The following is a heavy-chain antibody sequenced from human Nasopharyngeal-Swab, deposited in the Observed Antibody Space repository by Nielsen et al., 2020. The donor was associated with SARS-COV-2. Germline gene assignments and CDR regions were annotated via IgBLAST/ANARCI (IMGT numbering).Heavy chain of an antibody. V-gene: IGHV4-59*08. Sequence: ESLKISCTVSGGSINSSYWSWIRQPPGKGLEWIGYISYSGSTNYNPSLTSRVTISVDTSKNQFSLKLSSVTAADTAVYYCARQGKGSYYVMDVWGQGTTVTVSS. CDR1: GGSINSSY. CDR2: ISYSGST. J-gene: IGHJ6*02. CDR3: ARQGKGSYYVMDV.